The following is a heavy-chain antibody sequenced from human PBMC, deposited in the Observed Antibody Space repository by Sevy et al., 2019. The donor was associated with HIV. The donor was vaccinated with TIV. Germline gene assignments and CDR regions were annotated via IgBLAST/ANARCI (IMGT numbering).Heavy chain of an antibody. D-gene: IGHD3-16*02. CDR1: GYTLTELS. CDR3: ATGSRSVWGSYRFFGY. V-gene: IGHV1-24*01. CDR2: FDPEDGET. J-gene: IGHJ4*02. Sequence: ASVKVSCKVSGYTLTELSMHWVRQAPGKGLEWLGGFDPEDGETVYAQKFQGRVTMTEDTSTDTAYLELSSLRAEDTAVYYCATGSRSVWGSYRFFGYWGQGTLVTVSS.